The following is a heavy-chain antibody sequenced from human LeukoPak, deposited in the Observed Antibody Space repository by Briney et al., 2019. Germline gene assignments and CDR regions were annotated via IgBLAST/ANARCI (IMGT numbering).Heavy chain of an antibody. J-gene: IGHJ4*02. CDR3: AKLGSPRAY. Sequence: SETLSLTCSLSGGSIGSFYWSWIRQPPGKGLEWIGHIYYFEKTDYNPSLESRVTISVDAAKNHFSLKPHSVTPLDTAVYYCAKLGSPRAYWGQGILVTVSS. CDR2: IYYFEKT. V-gene: IGHV4-59*01. D-gene: IGHD7-27*01. CDR1: GGSIGSFY.